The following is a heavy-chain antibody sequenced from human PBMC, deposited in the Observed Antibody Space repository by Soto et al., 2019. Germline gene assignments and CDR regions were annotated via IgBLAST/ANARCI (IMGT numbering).Heavy chain of an antibody. CDR3: TTAFYGDYVGFDY. CDR1: GFTFSNAW. J-gene: IGHJ4*02. Sequence: LRLSCAASGFTFSNAWMSWVRQAPGKGLEWVGRIKSKTDGGTTDYAAPVNGRFTISRDDSKNTLYLQMNSLKTEDTAVYYCTTAFYGDYVGFDYWGQGTLVTVSS. D-gene: IGHD4-17*01. V-gene: IGHV3-15*01. CDR2: IKSKTDGGTT.